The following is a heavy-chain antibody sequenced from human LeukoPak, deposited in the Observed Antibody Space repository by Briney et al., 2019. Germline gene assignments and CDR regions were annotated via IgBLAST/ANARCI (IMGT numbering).Heavy chain of an antibody. CDR2: ISGSGGST. Sequence: PGGSLRLSCAASGFTLSSYAMSWVRQAPGKGLEWVSAISGSGGSTYYADSVKGRFTISRDNSKNTLYLQMNSLRAEDTAVYYCAREPVLGIDYFDYWGQGTLVTVSS. CDR1: GFTLSSYA. D-gene: IGHD2-8*01. J-gene: IGHJ4*02. CDR3: AREPVLGIDYFDY. V-gene: IGHV3-23*01.